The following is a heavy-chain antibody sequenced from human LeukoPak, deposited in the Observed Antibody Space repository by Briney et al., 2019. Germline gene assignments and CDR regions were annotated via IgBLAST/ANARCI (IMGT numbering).Heavy chain of an antibody. CDR2: INHSGST. CDR3: ARGIVGATRH. V-gene: IGHV4-34*01. Sequence: SETLSLTCAVYGGSFSGYYWSWIRQPPGKGLEWIGEINHSGSTNYNPSLKSRVTISVDTSMNQFSLKLSSVTAADTAVYYCARGIVGATRHWGQGTLVTVSS. J-gene: IGHJ4*02. D-gene: IGHD1-26*01. CDR1: GGSFSGYY.